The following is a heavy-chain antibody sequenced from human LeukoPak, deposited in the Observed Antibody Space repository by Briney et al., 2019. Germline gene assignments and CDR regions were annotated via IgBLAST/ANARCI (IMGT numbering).Heavy chain of an antibody. Sequence: GGSLRLSCAASGFTFSSYGMHWVRQAPGKGLEWVAVISYDGSNKYYADSVNGRFTISRDNSENTLSLQMNSLRAEDTAMYYCAKSPSGRSRISRFDYWGQGILVTVSS. D-gene: IGHD1-26*01. CDR1: GFTFSSYG. CDR3: AKSPSGRSRISRFDY. V-gene: IGHV3-30*18. J-gene: IGHJ4*02. CDR2: ISYDGSNK.